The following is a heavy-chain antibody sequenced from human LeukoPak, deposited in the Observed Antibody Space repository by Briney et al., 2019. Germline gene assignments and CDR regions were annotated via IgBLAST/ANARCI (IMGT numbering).Heavy chain of an antibody. Sequence: GGSLRLSCAASGFTFSSYWMSWVRQAPGKGLEWVANIKQDGSEKYYVDSVKGRFTISRDNAKNSLYLQMNSLRAEDTAVYYCASPKPRGYYQTNYYFDYWGQGTLVTVSS. D-gene: IGHD2/OR15-2a*01. CDR3: ASPKPRGYYQTNYYFDY. CDR1: GFTFSSYW. V-gene: IGHV3-7*03. CDR2: IKQDGSEK. J-gene: IGHJ4*02.